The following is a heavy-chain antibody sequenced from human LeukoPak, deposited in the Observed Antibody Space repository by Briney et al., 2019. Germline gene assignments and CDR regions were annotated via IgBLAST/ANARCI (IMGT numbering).Heavy chain of an antibody. Sequence: GGSLRLPRAASGFTYSSYCVHWARQAPGKGLEWVAVTSYDGSYKYYADSVKGRFTISRDNSKNTLYLQMNSLRAEDTAVYYCDRVGPPLVRGIIDYWGQGTLVTVSS. CDR2: TSYDGSYK. CDR1: GFTYSSYC. J-gene: IGHJ4*02. V-gene: IGHV3-30*03. D-gene: IGHD3-10*01. CDR3: DRVGPPLVRGIIDY.